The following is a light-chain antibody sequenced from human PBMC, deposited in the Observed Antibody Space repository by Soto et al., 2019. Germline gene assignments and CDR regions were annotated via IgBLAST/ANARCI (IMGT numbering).Light chain of an antibody. CDR2: ETS. V-gene: IGKV3-11*01. CDR3: QHYGSSPTT. Sequence: EIVLTQSPATLSLSPGERATLSCRASQSVSSYLAWYQQKPGQVPRLLIHETSNRATGIPARFSGSVSGTDFTLTISRLEPEHFAVYYCQHYGSSPTTFGQGTKVDIK. CDR1: QSVSSY. J-gene: IGKJ1*01.